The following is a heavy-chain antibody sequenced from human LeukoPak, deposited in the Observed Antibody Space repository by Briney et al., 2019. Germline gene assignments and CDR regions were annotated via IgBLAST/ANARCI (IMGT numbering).Heavy chain of an antibody. J-gene: IGHJ4*02. CDR1: GFKFGEHA. CDR3: ATVSEY. V-gene: IGHV3-74*01. Sequence: GRPLRLSCAASGFKFGEHAMHWVRQVPGKGPEWVSGINNDGTATYYADSVKGRYTISRDNAKNTVYLQMNGLRAEDTTVYYCATVSEYWGQGTLVTVSS. CDR2: INNDGTAT.